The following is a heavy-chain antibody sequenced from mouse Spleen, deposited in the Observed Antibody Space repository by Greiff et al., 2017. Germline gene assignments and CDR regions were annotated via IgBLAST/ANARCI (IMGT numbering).Heavy chain of an antibody. D-gene: IGHD4-1*01. CDR1: GFTFSSYA. Sequence: EVQVVESGGGLVKPGGSLKPSCAASGFTFSSYAMSWVRQSPEKRLEWVAEISSGGSYTYYPDTVTGRFTISRDNAKNTLYLEMSSLRSEDTAMYYCARGGLGRYFDYWGQGTTLTVSS. CDR2: ISSGGSYT. V-gene: IGHV5-9-4*01. J-gene: IGHJ2*01. CDR3: ARGGLGRYFDY.